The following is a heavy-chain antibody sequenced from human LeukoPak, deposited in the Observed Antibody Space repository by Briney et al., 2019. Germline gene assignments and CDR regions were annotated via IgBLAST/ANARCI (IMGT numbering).Heavy chain of an antibody. CDR2: IYTSGST. CDR1: GGSISSYY. J-gene: IGHJ4*02. D-gene: IGHD3-3*01. V-gene: IGHV4-4*07. Sequence: SETLSLTCTVSGGSISSYYWSWIRQPAGKGLEWIGRIYTSGSTNYNPSLKSRVTMSVDTSTNQFSLKLSSVPAADTAVYYCARDRVTIFGVAIIRRDYWGQGTLVTVSS. CDR3: ARDRVTIFGVAIIRRDY.